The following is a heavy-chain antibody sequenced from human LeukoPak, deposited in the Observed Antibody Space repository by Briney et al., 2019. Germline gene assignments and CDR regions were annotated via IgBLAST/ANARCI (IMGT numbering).Heavy chain of an antibody. D-gene: IGHD3-3*01. V-gene: IGHV1-8*01. CDR2: MNPNSGNT. CDR1: GYTFTSYD. J-gene: IGHJ6*02. CDR3: ARGKALRFLEWFPRRGMDV. Sequence: ASVKVSCKASGYTFTSYDINWVRQATGQALEWMGWMNPNSGNTGYAQKFQGRVTMTRNTSISTAYMELSSLRSEDTAVYYCARGKALRFLEWFPRRGMDVWGQGTTVTVSS.